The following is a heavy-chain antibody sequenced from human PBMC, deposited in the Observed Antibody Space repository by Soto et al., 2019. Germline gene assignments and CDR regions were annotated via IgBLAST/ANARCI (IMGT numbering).Heavy chain of an antibody. CDR3: ARSEATVLDY. Sequence: SETLSLTCTVSGSSISNYDWSWIRQPPGERLEWVGYIYNSETTNYNPSLESRVTVSVDTSKNQFSLKLRSVTAADTAVYYCARSEATVLDYWGQGTLVTVSS. V-gene: IGHV4-59*12. D-gene: IGHD4-17*01. CDR2: IYNSETT. J-gene: IGHJ4*02. CDR1: GSSISNYD.